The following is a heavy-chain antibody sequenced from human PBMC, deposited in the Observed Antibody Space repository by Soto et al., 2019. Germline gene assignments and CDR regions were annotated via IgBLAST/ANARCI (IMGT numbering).Heavy chain of an antibody. CDR3: ARGRSLVVPAAYPNHFVY. CDR2: IYYSGST. CDR1: GGSISSGGYY. D-gene: IGHD2-2*01. Sequence: QVQLQESGPGLVKPSQTLSLTCTVSGGSISSGGYYWSWIRQHPGKGLEWIGYIYYSGSTYYNPSLKSRVTISVDTSKNQFSLKLSSVTAADTAVYYCARGRSLVVPAAYPNHFVYWGQGTLVTVSS. V-gene: IGHV4-31*03. J-gene: IGHJ4*02.